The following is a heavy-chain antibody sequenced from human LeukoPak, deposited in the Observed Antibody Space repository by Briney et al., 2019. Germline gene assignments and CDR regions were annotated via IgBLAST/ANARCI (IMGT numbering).Heavy chain of an antibody. V-gene: IGHV3-9*01. D-gene: IGHD3-9*01. J-gene: IGHJ4*02. CDR3: AKSGRGDILTGYNYFDF. CDR2: INWNRGSI. Sequence: PGRSLRLSCAASGFAFGDYVMHWVRQPPGKGLEWVSGINWNRGSIAYADPVKGRFTISRDNAKNFLYLQMNSLRVEDTALYYCAKSGRGDILTGYNYFDFWGQGTLVTVSS. CDR1: GFAFGDYV.